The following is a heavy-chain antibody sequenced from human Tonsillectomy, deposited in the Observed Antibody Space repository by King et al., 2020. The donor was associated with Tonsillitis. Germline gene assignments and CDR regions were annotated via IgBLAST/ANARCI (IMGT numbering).Heavy chain of an antibody. CDR1: GYTFTSCG. CDR2: IIAYNGNT. D-gene: IGHD3-3*01. V-gene: IGHV1-18*01. CDR3: ARATKYYDFWSGSFDY. J-gene: IGHJ4*02. Sequence: VQLVESGAEVKKPGASVKVSCKASGYTFTSCGISCVRQAPGQGLDWMGWIIAYNGNTNYAQKLQGRVTMTTDTSTSTAYMELRSLRSDDTAVYYCARATKYYDFWSGSFDYWGQGTLVTVSS.